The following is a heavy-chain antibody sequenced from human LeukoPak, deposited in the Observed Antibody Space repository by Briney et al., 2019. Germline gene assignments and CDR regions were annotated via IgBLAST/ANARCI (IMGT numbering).Heavy chain of an antibody. CDR1: GGSISSSSYY. V-gene: IGHV4-39*01. Sequence: PSETLSLTCTVSGGSISSSSYYWGWIRQPPGKGLEWIGSIYYSGSTYYNPSLKSRVTIPVDTSKNQFSLKLSSVTAADTAVYYCAGQGGSSDRWGQGTLVTVSS. D-gene: IGHD6-19*01. J-gene: IGHJ5*02. CDR3: AGQGGSSDR. CDR2: IYYSGST.